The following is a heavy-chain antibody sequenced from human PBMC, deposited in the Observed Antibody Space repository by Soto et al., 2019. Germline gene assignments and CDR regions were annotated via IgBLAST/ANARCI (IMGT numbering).Heavy chain of an antibody. CDR1: GYTFTSYG. Sequence: RASVKVSCKASGYTFTSYGISWVRQAPGQGLEWMGWISAYNGNTNYAQKLQGRVTMTTDTSTSTAYMELRSLRSDDTAVYYCARLCSSTSCYVYYYYGMDVWGQGTTVTVSS. CDR2: ISAYNGNT. J-gene: IGHJ6*02. V-gene: IGHV1-18*04. CDR3: ARLCSSTSCYVYYYYGMDV. D-gene: IGHD2-2*01.